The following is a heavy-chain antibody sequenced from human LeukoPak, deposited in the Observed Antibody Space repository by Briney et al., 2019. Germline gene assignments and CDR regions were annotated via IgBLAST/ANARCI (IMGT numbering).Heavy chain of an antibody. CDR1: GFTFSSYA. V-gene: IGHV3-23*01. CDR2: ISGSGGST. Sequence: GGSLRLSCAASGFTFSSYAMSWVRQAPGKGLEWVSAISGSGGSTYYADSVKGRFTISRDNSKNTPYLQMNSLRDEDTAVYYCAKDRPAYYYDSSGYYYVDKFDYWGQGTLVTVSS. CDR3: AKDRPAYYYDSSGYYYVDKFDY. J-gene: IGHJ4*02. D-gene: IGHD3-22*01.